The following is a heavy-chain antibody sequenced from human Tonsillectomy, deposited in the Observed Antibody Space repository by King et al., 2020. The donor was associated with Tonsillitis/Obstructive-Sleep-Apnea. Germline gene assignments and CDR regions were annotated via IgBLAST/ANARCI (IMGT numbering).Heavy chain of an antibody. J-gene: IGHJ4*02. CDR2: IYTSGST. CDR1: GGSISNYY. Sequence: VQLQESGPGLVKPSETLSLTCTVSGGSISNYYWSWIRQPAGKGLEWIGHIYTSGSTNYNPSLKSRVTMSVDTSKNQFSLKLSSVTAADTAVYYCAREEWDYYYSSSYYVDYWGQGTLVTVSS. D-gene: IGHD3-22*01. CDR3: AREEWDYYYSSSYYVDY. V-gene: IGHV4-4*07.